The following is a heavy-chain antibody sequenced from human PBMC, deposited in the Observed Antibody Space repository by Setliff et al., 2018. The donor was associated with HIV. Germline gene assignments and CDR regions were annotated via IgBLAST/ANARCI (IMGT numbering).Heavy chain of an antibody. CDR1: GGSISNY. J-gene: IGHJ4*02. CDR2: IYTSGST. Sequence: NPSETLSLTCTVSGGSISNYWSWIRQPPGKGLEWIGYIYTSGSTDYNPSLKSRLTISVDTPKSQFSLTLTSVTAADTAVYYCARQMPIPGIAITPVDYWGQGALVTVSS. V-gene: IGHV4-59*08. CDR3: ARQMPIPGIAITPVDY. D-gene: IGHD5-12*01.